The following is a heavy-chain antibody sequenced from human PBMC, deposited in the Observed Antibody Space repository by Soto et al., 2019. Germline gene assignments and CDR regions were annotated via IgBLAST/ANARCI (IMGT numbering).Heavy chain of an antibody. D-gene: IGHD6-6*01. J-gene: IGHJ4*02. CDR2: IYDRESA. CDR3: ARASSSSSAADY. CDR1: GESISSGGYY. Sequence: QVQLQESGPGLVKASQTLSIICSVSGESISSGGYYWSWIRHHPGQGLEWLGYIYDRESAYYNPSLKSRVTISMDTSKNHFAMKLSSVTAADTAVYYCARASSSSSAADYWGQGTLITVSS. V-gene: IGHV4-31*03.